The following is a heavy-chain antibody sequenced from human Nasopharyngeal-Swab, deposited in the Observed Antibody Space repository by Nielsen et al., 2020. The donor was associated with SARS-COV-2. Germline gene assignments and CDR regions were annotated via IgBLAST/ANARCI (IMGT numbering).Heavy chain of an antibody. V-gene: IGHV3-43*01. CDR2: INWDGSST. J-gene: IGHJ4*02. CDR1: GFNFDDYS. Sequence: GESLKISCAASGFNFDDYSMHWVRQVPGKGLEWVSLINWDGSSTYYADSVKGRFTISRANSEDSLHLQMSSLKTEDTAFYYCAKDFGSGWAGFDYWGQGTLVTVSS. D-gene: IGHD6-19*01. CDR3: AKDFGSGWAGFDY.